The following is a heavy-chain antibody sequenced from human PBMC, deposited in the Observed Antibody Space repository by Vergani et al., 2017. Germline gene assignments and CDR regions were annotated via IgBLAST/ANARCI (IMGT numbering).Heavy chain of an antibody. Sequence: EVQLLESGGGLVQPGGSLRLSCAASGFTFSSYAMSWVRQAPGKGLEWVSAISGSGGSTYYADSVKGRFTISRDNSKNTLYLQMNSRRAEDTAVYYCAKDGDSSGWYFGAFDIWGQGTMVTVSS. CDR2: ISGSGGST. CDR1: GFTFSSYA. V-gene: IGHV3-23*01. CDR3: AKDGDSSGWYFGAFDI. D-gene: IGHD6-19*01. J-gene: IGHJ3*02.